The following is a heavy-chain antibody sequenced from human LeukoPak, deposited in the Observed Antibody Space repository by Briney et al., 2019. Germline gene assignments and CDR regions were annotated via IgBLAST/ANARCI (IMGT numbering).Heavy chain of an antibody. V-gene: IGHV4-59*01. CDR1: GGSISSYY. CDR2: IYYSGST. Sequence: SETLSLTSTVSGGSISSYYWSWIRQPPGKGLEWIGYIYYSGSTNYNPSLKSRVTISVDTSKNQFSLKLSSVTAADTAVYYCATNSDSSGWYYFDYWGQGTLVTVSS. J-gene: IGHJ4*02. D-gene: IGHD6-19*01. CDR3: ATNSDSSGWYYFDY.